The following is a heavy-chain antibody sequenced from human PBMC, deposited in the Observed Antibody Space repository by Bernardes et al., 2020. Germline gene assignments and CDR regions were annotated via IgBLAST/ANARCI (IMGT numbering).Heavy chain of an antibody. CDR2: ISSSGTTI. CDR3: AREYSSSSGRAFDY. V-gene: IGHV3-48*02. J-gene: IGHJ4*02. D-gene: IGHD6-6*01. CDR1: GFTFSTYS. Sequence: GGSLRLSCAASGFTFSTYSMNWVRQAPGKGLEWVSYISSSGTTIYYADSVKGRFTISRDNAKNSLSLQMSSLRDEDTAVYYCAREYSSSSGRAFDYWGQGTLVTVSS.